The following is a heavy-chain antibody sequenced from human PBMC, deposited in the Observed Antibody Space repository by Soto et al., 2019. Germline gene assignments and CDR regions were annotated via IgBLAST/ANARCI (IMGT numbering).Heavy chain of an antibody. Sequence: SVKVSCKASGGTFSSYSISWVRQAPGQGLEWMGGIIPIFGTANYAQKFQGRVTITADKSTSTAYMELSSLRSEDTAVYYCVSNIAVAGTTGDYWGQGTLVTVSS. V-gene: IGHV1-69*06. J-gene: IGHJ4*02. CDR1: GGTFSSYS. D-gene: IGHD6-19*01. CDR2: IIPIFGTA. CDR3: VSNIAVAGTTGDY.